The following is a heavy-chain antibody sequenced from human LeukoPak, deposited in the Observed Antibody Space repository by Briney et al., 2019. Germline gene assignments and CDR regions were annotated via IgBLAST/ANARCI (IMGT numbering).Heavy chain of an antibody. J-gene: IGHJ6*02. CDR3: ARGKASRAFYYYYYGMDV. V-gene: IGHV4-4*07. Sequence: SETLSLTCTVSGGSISSYYWSWIRQPAGKGLEWIGRIYTSGSTNYNPSLKSRVTMSVDTSKNQFSLKLSSVTAADTAVYYCARGKASRAFYYYYYGMDVWGQGTTVTVSS. CDR2: IYTSGST. D-gene: IGHD2-2*01. CDR1: GGSISSYY.